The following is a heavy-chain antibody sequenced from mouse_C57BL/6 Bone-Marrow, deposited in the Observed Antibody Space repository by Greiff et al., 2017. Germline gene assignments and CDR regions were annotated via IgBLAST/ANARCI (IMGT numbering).Heavy chain of an antibody. CDR2: IDPENGDT. V-gene: IGHV14-4*01. Sequence: EVQVVESGAELVRPGASVKLSCTASGFNIKDDYMHWVKQRPEQGLEWIGWIDPENGDTEYASKFQGKATITVDISSNTAYLQLSSLTSEDTAVYYCTRIAYWGQGTLVTVSA. CDR3: TRIAY. CDR1: GFNIKDDY. J-gene: IGHJ3*01.